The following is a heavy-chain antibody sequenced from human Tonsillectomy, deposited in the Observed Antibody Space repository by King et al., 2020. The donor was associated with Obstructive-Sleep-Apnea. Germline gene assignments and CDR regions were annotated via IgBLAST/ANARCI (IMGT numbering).Heavy chain of an antibody. D-gene: IGHD3-22*01. CDR3: AADLGFDCSGYSCSLGWFDP. Sequence: QLVQSGPEVKKPGTSVKVSCKASGFTFTNSAMQWVRQARGQRLEWIGWIVVGSGDTNYAQKFQERVTITRDMSTNTAYMELSSLRSEDTAVYYFAADLGFDCSGYSCSLGWFDPWGQGTLVIVSS. V-gene: IGHV1-58*02. J-gene: IGHJ5*02. CDR1: GFTFTNSA. CDR2: IVVGSGDT.